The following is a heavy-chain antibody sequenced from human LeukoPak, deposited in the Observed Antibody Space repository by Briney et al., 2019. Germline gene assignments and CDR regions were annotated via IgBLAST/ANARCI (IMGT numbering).Heavy chain of an antibody. D-gene: IGHD1-1*01. CDR3: AREVSGTATAFDP. CDR1: GDSFSGYY. J-gene: IGHJ5*02. CDR2: INHSGST. Sequence: NASETLSLTCAVYGDSFSGYYWSWIRQPPGKGLEWIGEINHSGSTNYNPSLKSRVTISVDTSKNQFSLKLSSVTAADTAVYYCAREVSGTATAFDPWGQGTLVTVSS. V-gene: IGHV4-34*01.